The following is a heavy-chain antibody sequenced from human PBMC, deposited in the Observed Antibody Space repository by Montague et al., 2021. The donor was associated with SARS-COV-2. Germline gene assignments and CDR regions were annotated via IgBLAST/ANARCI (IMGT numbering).Heavy chain of an antibody. Sequence: CAISGDSVSSDTAAWHWIRQSPSRGLEWLGRTFYRSQWHTDSAASVRSRIGFSGDISKNQFSLHLNSVTPEDTAIYYCARDGDYGGTWYSFLQNWGQGTLVIVSS. J-gene: IGHJ1*01. CDR3: ARDGDYGGTWYSFLQN. V-gene: IGHV6-1*01. CDR2: TFYRSQWHT. CDR1: GDSVSSDTAA. D-gene: IGHD4-17*01.